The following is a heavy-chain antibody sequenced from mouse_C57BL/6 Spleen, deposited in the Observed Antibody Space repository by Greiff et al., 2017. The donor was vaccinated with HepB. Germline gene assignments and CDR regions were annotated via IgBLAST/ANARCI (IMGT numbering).Heavy chain of an antibody. CDR1: GFTFSDYY. CDR2: ISNGGGST. J-gene: IGHJ2*01. CDR3: ARRENYYGSLDY. D-gene: IGHD1-1*01. Sequence: DVKLVESGGGLVQPGGSLKLSCAASGFTFSDYYMYWVRQTPEKRLEWVAYISNGGGSTYYPDTVKGRFTISRDNAKNTLYLQMSRLKSEDTAMYYCARRENYYGSLDYWGQGTTLTVSS. V-gene: IGHV5-12*01.